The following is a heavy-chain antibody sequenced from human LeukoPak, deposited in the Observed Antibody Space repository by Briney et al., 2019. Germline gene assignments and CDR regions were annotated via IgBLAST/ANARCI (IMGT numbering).Heavy chain of an antibody. CDR1: GFTVSSNY. CDR2: IYSGGST. CDR3: ARLAVAGWTRAFDI. V-gene: IGHV3-53*01. J-gene: IGHJ3*02. D-gene: IGHD6-19*01. Sequence: GGSLRLSCAASGFTVSSNYMSWVRQAPGKGLEWVSVIYSGGSTYYADSLKGRFTISRDNSKNTLYLQMNSLRAEDTAVYYCARLAVAGWTRAFDIWGQGTMVTVSS.